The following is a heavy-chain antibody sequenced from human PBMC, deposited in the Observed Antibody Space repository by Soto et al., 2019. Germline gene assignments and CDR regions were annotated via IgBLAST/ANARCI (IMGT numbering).Heavy chain of an antibody. CDR3: ARLSSIAVAPRGFDP. CDR2: ISYDGSNK. CDR1: GFTFSSYG. Sequence: GGSLRLSCAASGFTFSSYGMHWVRQAPVKGLEWVAVISYDGSNKYYADSVKGRFTISRDNSKNTLYLQMNSLRAEDTAVYYCARLSSIAVAPRGFDPWGQGTLVTVSS. V-gene: IGHV3-30*03. J-gene: IGHJ5*02. D-gene: IGHD6-19*01.